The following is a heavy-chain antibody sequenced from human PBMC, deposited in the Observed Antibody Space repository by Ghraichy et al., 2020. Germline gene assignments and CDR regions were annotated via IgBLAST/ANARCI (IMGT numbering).Heavy chain of an antibody. V-gene: IGHV1-18*01. Sequence: ASVKVSCKASGYTFTSYGISWVRQAPGQGLEWMGWISAYNGNTNYAQKLQGRVTMTTDTSTSTAYMELRSLRSDDTAVYYCARVSGLVVPAATPGWWFDPWGQGTLVTVSS. J-gene: IGHJ5*02. CDR1: GYTFTSYG. CDR3: ARVSGLVVPAATPGWWFDP. D-gene: IGHD2-2*01. CDR2: ISAYNGNT.